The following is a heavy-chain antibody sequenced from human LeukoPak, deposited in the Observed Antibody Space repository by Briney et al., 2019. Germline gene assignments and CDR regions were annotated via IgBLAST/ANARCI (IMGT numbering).Heavy chain of an antibody. CDR3: ARSQLGDSSGYYYVAGVDY. CDR1: GFTFSDYY. CDR2: ISSSGSTI. Sequence: PGGSLRLSCAASGFTFSDYYMSWIRQAPGKGLEWVPYISSSGSTIYYADSVKGRFTISRDNAKNSLYLQMNSLRAEDTAVYYCARSQLGDSSGYYYVAGVDYWGQGTLVTVSS. D-gene: IGHD3-22*01. V-gene: IGHV3-11*01. J-gene: IGHJ4*02.